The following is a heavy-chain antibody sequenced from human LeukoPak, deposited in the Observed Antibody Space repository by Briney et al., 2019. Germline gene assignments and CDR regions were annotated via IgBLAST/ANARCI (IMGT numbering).Heavy chain of an antibody. V-gene: IGHV1-46*01. CDR2: INPSGGST. CDR1: GYTFTSYY. Sequence: ASVKVSCKASGYTFTSYYMHWVRQAPGQGLEWMGIINPSGGSTSYAQKFQGRFTMTRDTSISTAYMELSRLRSDDTAVYYCARVRVDVVPAAPFDYWGQGTLVTVSS. D-gene: IGHD2-2*01. J-gene: IGHJ4*02. CDR3: ARVRVDVVPAAPFDY.